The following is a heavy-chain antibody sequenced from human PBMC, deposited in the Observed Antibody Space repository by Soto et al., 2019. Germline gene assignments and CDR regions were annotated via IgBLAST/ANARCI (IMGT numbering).Heavy chain of an antibody. V-gene: IGHV3-23*01. CDR1: GFTFSTSA. J-gene: IGHJ4*02. D-gene: IGHD7-27*01. Sequence: GGSLRLSCEASGFTFSTSAMSWVRQAPGKGLEWVSTISGSGGGTYYADSVNGRFTISGDNSKNTLFLQMHSLRAEDTALYYCARNWGIFDYWGQGTLVTVSS. CDR2: ISGSGGGT. CDR3: ARNWGIFDY.